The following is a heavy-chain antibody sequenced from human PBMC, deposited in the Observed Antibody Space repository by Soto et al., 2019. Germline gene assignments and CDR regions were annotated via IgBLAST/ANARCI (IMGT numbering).Heavy chain of an antibody. D-gene: IGHD3-16*01. J-gene: IGHJ1*01. CDR1: GFTFSSYA. V-gene: IGHV3-30-3*01. Sequence: QVQLVESGGGVVQPGRSLRLSCAASGFTFSSYAMHWVRQAPGKGLEWVAVISYDGSNKYYADSVKGRFTISRDNSKNTLYLQMNSLRAEDTAVYYCARGDRRGEYFQQWGQGTLVTVSS. CDR2: ISYDGSNK. CDR3: ARGDRRGEYFQQ.